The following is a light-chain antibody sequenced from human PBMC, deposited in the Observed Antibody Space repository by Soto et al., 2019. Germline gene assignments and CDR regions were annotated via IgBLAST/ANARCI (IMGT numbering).Light chain of an antibody. CDR2: DAS. Sequence: DIQMTQSPSSLSASVGDRVTITCQASQDIRKYLNWYQQKPGKAPKLLIYDASNLETGVPSRFSGSGSGTDFTFTISSLQPEDIATYYCQQYDNPNLTVTFGGGTTVEIK. CDR1: QDIRKY. V-gene: IGKV1-33*01. CDR3: QQYDNPNLTVT. J-gene: IGKJ4*01.